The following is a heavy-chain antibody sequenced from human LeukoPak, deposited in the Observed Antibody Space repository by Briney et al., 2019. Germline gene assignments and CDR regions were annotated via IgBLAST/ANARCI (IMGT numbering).Heavy chain of an antibody. CDR3: ARTGYCSSTSCYGWFDP. CDR2: INPNSGGT. J-gene: IGHJ5*02. D-gene: IGHD2-2*01. CDR1: GYPFTAYY. V-gene: IGHV1-2*02. Sequence: ASVKVSCKASGYPFTAYYIHWVRQAPGQGLEWMGWINPNSGGTNYAQKFQGRVTMTRDTSISTAYMELSRLRSDDTAVYYCARTGYCSSTSCYGWFDPWGQGTLVTVSS.